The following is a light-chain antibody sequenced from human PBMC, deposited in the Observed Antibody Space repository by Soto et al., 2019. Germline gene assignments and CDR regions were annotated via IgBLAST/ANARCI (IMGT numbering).Light chain of an antibody. CDR1: QNINSW. CDR3: QKYNSYWT. J-gene: IGKJ1*01. Sequence: DIQMTQSPSTLSASVGDRVTITCRASQNINSWLAWYQQKSGKAPKLLIYKASTLESGVPSRFSGSGSGTEFTLTISSLQPDDFATYYCQKYNSYWTFGQGTKVEIK. V-gene: IGKV1-5*03. CDR2: KAS.